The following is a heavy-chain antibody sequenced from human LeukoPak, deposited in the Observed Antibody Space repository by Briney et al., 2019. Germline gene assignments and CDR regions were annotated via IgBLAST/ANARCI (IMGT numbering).Heavy chain of an antibody. V-gene: IGHV1-8*02. Sequence: ASVKVSCKASGGTFSSYAINWVRQATGQGLEWMGWMNPNSGNTGYAQKFQGRVTMTRNTSISTAYMELSSLRSEDTAVYYCARGGELGDAFDIWGQGTMVTVSS. J-gene: IGHJ3*02. CDR3: ARGGELGDAFDI. CDR1: GGTFSSYA. D-gene: IGHD7-27*01. CDR2: MNPNSGNT.